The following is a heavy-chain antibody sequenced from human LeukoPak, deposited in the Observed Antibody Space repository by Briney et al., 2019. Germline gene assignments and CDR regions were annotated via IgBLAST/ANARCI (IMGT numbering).Heavy chain of an antibody. CDR3: ARDLYGSGSNY. CDR1: GGTFSSYA. J-gene: IGHJ4*02. Sequence: GASVKVSCTASGGTFSSYAISWVRQAPGQGLEWMGGIIPIFGTANYAQKFQGRVTITADKSTSTAYMELRSLRSEDTAVYYCARDLYGSGSNYWGQGPLVTVSS. D-gene: IGHD3-10*01. CDR2: IIPIFGTA. V-gene: IGHV1-69*06.